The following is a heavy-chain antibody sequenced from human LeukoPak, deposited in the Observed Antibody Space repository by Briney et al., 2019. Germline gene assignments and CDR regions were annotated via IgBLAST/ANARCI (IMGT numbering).Heavy chain of an antibody. D-gene: IGHD1-1*01. CDR2: IYHSGST. CDR1: GYSISSGYY. V-gene: IGHV4-38-2*02. J-gene: IGHJ5*02. Sequence: PSETLSLTCTVSGYSISSGYYWGWIRQPPGKGLEWIGSIYHSGSTYYNPSLKSRVTISVDTSKNQFALKLSSVTAADTAVYYCARPTGTHPYNWFDPWGQGTLVTVSS. CDR3: ARPTGTHPYNWFDP.